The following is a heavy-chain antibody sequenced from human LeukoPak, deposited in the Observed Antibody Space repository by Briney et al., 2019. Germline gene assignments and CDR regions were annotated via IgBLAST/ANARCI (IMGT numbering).Heavy chain of an antibody. Sequence: GGSLRLSCAASGFTFSSYGMHWVRQAPGKGLEWVAFIRSDGNYKYYADSVKGRFTISRDNPKNTLYVQMNSLRAEDTAVYYCAKQFLWFGELSHFDYWGQGTLVTVSS. J-gene: IGHJ4*02. CDR1: GFTFSSYG. V-gene: IGHV3-30*02. CDR3: AKQFLWFGELSHFDY. D-gene: IGHD3-10*01. CDR2: IRSDGNYK.